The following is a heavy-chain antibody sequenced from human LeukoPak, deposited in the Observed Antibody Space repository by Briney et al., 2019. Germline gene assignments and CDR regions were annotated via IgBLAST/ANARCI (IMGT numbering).Heavy chain of an antibody. D-gene: IGHD2-15*01. CDR1: GNSISNFA. V-gene: IGHV1-69*13. CDR2: IIPIFGTA. Sequence: SVKVSCKASGNSISNFAVSWVRQARGQGFEWMGGIIPIFGTADYAQRFQGRVTITADQSTSTTYMALSSLRSEDTATYYCTTRGCNAGGCYSSFYYYYGLHFCDQGTTASVSS. CDR3: TTRGCNAGGCYSSFYYYYGLHF. J-gene: IGHJ6*02.